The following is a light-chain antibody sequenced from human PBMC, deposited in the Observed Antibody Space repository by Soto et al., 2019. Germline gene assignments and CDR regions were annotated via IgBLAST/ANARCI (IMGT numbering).Light chain of an antibody. CDR2: RNN. CDR1: SSNIGSNY. Sequence: QSVLTQPPSASGTPGQRVTISCSGSSSNIGSNYVYWYQQLPGTDPKLLIYRNNQRPSGVPDRSSGSKSGTSASLAISGPRSEDEPDDYCAAWYVSPSGPHVVFGGGPKLTVL. CDR3: AAWYVSPSGPHVV. V-gene: IGLV1-47*01. J-gene: IGLJ2*01.